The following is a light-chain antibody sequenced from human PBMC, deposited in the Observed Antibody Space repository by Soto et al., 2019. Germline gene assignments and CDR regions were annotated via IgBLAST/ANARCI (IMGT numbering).Light chain of an antibody. J-gene: IGKJ1*01. V-gene: IGKV1-5*03. CDR3: QQYNSYWT. CDR1: QSISSW. CDR2: KAS. Sequence: DIQMTQSPSTLSASVGDRVTITRRASQSISSWLVWYQQKPGKAPKLLIYKASSLESGVPSRFSGSGSGTEFTLTISSLQPDDFATYYCQQYNSYWTFGQGTKVEIK.